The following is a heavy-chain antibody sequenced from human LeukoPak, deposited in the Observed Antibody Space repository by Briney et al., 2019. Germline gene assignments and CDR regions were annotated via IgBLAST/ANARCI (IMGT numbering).Heavy chain of an antibody. D-gene: IGHD3-22*01. V-gene: IGHV3-74*01. Sequence: GRSLRLSCAASGFTFSSYWMHWVRQAPGKGLVWVSRINSDGSSTSYADSVKGRFTISRDNAKNTLYLQMNSLRAEDTAVYYCARVYYDSSGYRDYWGQGTLVTVSS. CDR1: GFTFSSYW. CDR2: INSDGSST. J-gene: IGHJ4*02. CDR3: ARVYYDSSGYRDY.